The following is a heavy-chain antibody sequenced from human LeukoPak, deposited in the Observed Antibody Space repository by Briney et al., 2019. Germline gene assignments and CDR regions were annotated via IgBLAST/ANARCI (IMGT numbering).Heavy chain of an antibody. Sequence: GGSLRLSCAASGFTFSSYAMHWVRQAPGKGLEGVAVISYDGSNKYYADSVKGRFTISRDNSNNTLYLQMNSLRAEDTAVYYCAKVLIPDYDSSGYYFDYWGQGTLVTVSS. D-gene: IGHD3-22*01. J-gene: IGHJ4*02. CDR3: AKVLIPDYDSSGYYFDY. V-gene: IGHV3-30-3*01. CDR1: GFTFSSYA. CDR2: ISYDGSNK.